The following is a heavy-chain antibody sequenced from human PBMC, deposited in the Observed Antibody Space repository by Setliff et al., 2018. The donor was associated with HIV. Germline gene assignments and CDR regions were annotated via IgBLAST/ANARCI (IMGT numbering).Heavy chain of an antibody. V-gene: IGHV3-49*04. Sequence: PGGSLRLSCTASGFTFGDYDMSWVRQAPGKGLEWVGFIRSKAYGGTTEYYADSVKGRFIISRDNAKNSLYLQMNSLRAEDTAVYYCTTALYSGSYPFDYWGQGTLVTVSS. CDR1: GFTFGDYD. D-gene: IGHD3-10*01. J-gene: IGHJ4*02. CDR2: IRSKAYGGTT. CDR3: TTALYSGSYPFDY.